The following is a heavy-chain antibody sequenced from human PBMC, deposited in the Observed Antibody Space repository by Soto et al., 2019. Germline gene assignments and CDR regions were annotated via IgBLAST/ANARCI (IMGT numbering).Heavy chain of an antibody. Sequence: QVHLVESGGGVVQPGRSLRLSCAASGFTFSNYGMHWVRQAPGKGLEWVSYVWYDGTNSHYAGSVRGRFTISRDNSKNMLFLEMTHLTADDTAVYYCATDDGWGPDYWGQGTLVTVSS. CDR1: GFTFSNYG. D-gene: IGHD3-10*01. J-gene: IGHJ4*02. CDR3: ATDDGWGPDY. CDR2: VWYDGTNS. V-gene: IGHV3-33*03.